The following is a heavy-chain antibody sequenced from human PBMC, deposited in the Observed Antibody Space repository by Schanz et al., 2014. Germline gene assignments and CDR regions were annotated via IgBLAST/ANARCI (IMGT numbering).Heavy chain of an antibody. CDR1: GFTFRDYS. V-gene: IGHV3-48*04. CDR3: ARENLNWEAFDI. CDR2: ISRDGTTS. Sequence: EVQLVESGGGLVQPGGSLRLSCEASGFTFRDYSMNWIRQAPGKGLEWLSYISRDGTTSYYADSVKGRFTISRDNAKNSLYLEMTSLRGEDTAVYYCARENLNWEAFDIWGQGTTVTVSS. J-gene: IGHJ3*02. D-gene: IGHD7-27*01.